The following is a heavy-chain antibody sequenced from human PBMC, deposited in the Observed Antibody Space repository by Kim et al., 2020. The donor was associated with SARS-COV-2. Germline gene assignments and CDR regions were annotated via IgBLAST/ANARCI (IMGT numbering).Heavy chain of an antibody. CDR2: ISYDGSNK. V-gene: IGHV3-30-3*01. J-gene: IGHJ4*01. CDR3: ARARRGTVVTPGVFDY. Sequence: GGSLRLSCAASGFTFSSYAMHWVRQAPGKGLEWVAVISYDGSNKYYADSVKGRFTISRDNSKNTLYLQMNSLRAEDTAVYYCARARRGTVVTPGVFDYWG. D-gene: IGHD2-15*01. CDR1: GFTFSSYA.